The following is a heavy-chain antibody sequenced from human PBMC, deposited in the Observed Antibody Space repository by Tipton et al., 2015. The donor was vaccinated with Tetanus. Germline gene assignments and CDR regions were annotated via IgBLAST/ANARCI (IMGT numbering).Heavy chain of an antibody. J-gene: IGHJ4*02. Sequence: SLRLSCEGSGFSFSTFWMTWVRQAPGKGLEWVANIKEDGSETYYVDSVKGRFTISRDNAKNLLFLQMNSLRVEDSGVYYCAREGLVLGPAKLSYFDSWGQGTRVIVSS. V-gene: IGHV3-7*01. D-gene: IGHD6-25*01. CDR3: AREGLVLGPAKLSYFDS. CDR2: IKEDGSET. CDR1: GFSFSTFW.